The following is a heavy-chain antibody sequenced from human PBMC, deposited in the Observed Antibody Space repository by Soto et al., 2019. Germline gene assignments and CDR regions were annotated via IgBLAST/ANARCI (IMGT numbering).Heavy chain of an antibody. CDR2: IYYSGTT. V-gene: IGHV4-61*01. Sequence: SETLSLTCSVSGASVSDKTFYWSWLRQSPGKGLEWIGYIYYSGTTNYNPSLKGRFTISVDTSKNQFCLRLNSVSAADTALYYCARTTAVPNTLRSRYYFDYWGQGMLVT. CDR3: ARTTAVPNTLRSRYYFDY. D-gene: IGHD4-17*01. J-gene: IGHJ4*02. CDR1: GASVSDKTFY.